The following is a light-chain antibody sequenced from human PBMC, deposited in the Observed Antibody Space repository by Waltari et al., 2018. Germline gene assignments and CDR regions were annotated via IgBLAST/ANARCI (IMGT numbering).Light chain of an antibody. J-gene: IGKJ2*01. CDR2: GAS. CDR3: QQYDKWLRYS. CDR1: QSISPN. Sequence: IVMTQSPATLSVSPGERATLSCSASQSISPNLAWFQEKPGQAPRLLIYGASTRATGVPARFSGSGSGTYFTLVISSLQSEDFAVYYCQQYDKWLRYSFGQGTKLEIK. V-gene: IGKV3-15*01.